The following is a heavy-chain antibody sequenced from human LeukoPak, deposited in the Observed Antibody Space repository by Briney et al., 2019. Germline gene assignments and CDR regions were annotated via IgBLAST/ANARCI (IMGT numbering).Heavy chain of an antibody. J-gene: IGHJ5*02. Sequence: GSLRLSCAASGFTFDDYGMSWVRQAPGKVLEWIGEINHSGSTNYNPSLKSRVTISVDTSKNQFSLKLSSVTAADTAVYYCARLGYYGSGSPSTTNWFDPWGQGTLVTVSS. V-gene: IGHV4-34*01. CDR1: GFTFDDYG. CDR3: ARLGYYGSGSPSTTNWFDP. D-gene: IGHD3-10*01. CDR2: INHSGST.